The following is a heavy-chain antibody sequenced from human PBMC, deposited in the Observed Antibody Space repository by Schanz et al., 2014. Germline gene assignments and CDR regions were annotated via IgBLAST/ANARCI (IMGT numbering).Heavy chain of an antibody. CDR2: INGDGSRT. V-gene: IGHV3-74*01. J-gene: IGHJ3*02. Sequence: EVQLVESGGGLVQPGGSLRLSCAASGFTFSNYWMHWVRQAPGKGLVWVSRINGDGSRTAYADSVKGRFTISRDNAKNTLYLRMNSLRAEDTAVYYCAKSDAFDIWGQGTLVTVSS. CDR1: GFTFSNYW. CDR3: AKSDAFDI.